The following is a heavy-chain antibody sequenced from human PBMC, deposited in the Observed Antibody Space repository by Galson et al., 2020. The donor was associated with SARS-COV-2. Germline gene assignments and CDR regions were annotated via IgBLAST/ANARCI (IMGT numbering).Heavy chain of an antibody. J-gene: IGHJ2*01. CDR1: GGPISSSSYY. D-gene: IGHD4-17*01. CDR2: IYYSGST. V-gene: IGHV4-39*01. CDR3: ASSHDWGDYCDLFDL. Sequence: SETLSLTCTVSGGPISSSSYYWGWIRQPPGKGLEWIGSIYYSGSTYYNPSLKSRVTISVDTSKNQFSLKLSSVPAADTAVYYCASSHDWGDYCDLFDLWGRGTLVTVSS.